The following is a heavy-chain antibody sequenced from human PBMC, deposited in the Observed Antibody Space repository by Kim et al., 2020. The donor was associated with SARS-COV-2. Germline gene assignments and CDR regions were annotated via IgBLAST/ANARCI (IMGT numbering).Heavy chain of an antibody. CDR3: ARDPYSSSYNYYGMDV. CDR2: ISSSGSTI. Sequence: GGSLRLSCAASGFTFSSYEMNWVRQAPGKGLEWVSYISSSGSTIYYADSVKSRFTISRDNAKNSLYLQMNSLRAEDTAVYYCARDPYSSSYNYYGMDVWGQGTTVTVSS. D-gene: IGHD6-13*01. J-gene: IGHJ6*02. V-gene: IGHV3-48*03. CDR1: GFTFSSYE.